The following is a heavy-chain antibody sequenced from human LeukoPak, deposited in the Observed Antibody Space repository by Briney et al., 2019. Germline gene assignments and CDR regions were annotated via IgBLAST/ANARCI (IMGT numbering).Heavy chain of an antibody. CDR3: ARGHEDY. Sequence: ASVKVSCKASGYTFTGYYMHWVRQAPGQGLEWMGWMNPNSGNTGYAQKFQGRVTMTRNTSISTAYMELSSLRSEDTAVYYCARGHEDYWGQGTLVTVSS. J-gene: IGHJ4*02. CDR1: GYTFTGYY. V-gene: IGHV1-8*02. CDR2: MNPNSGNT.